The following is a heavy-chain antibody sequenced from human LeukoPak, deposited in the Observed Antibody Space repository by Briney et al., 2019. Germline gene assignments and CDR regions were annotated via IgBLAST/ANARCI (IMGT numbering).Heavy chain of an antibody. Sequence: SVTVSCKASAGTFSSYAISWVRQAPGQGIEWMGGIIPIFGTANYAQKFQGRVTITADESTSTAYMELSSLRSEDTAVYYCAGCQLWLNYDYNMDGWGKETTLTVSS. CDR2: IIPIFGTA. V-gene: IGHV1-69*01. D-gene: IGHD5-18*01. CDR1: AGTFSSYA. CDR3: AGCQLWLNYDYNMDG. J-gene: IGHJ6*03.